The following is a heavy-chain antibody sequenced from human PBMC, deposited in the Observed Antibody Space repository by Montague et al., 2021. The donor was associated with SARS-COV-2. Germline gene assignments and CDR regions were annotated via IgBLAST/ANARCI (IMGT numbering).Heavy chain of an antibody. J-gene: IGHJ6*03. CDR2: IKQDGSDK. V-gene: IGHV3-7*01. CDR1: GFTFSTNL. Sequence: LRLSCAASGFTFSTNLMSWVRQAPGKGLEWVANIKQDGSDKFYVDSVKGRFTLSTDNAKNSVYLQMDGLRPEDTAVYYCARDFYYYMDVWGKGTTVTVSS. CDR3: ARDFYYYMDV.